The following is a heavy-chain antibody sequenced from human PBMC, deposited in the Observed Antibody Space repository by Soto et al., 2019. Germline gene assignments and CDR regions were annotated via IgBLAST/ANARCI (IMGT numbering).Heavy chain of an antibody. CDR2: ISAYNGNT. CDR1: GYTFTRYC. V-gene: IGHV1-18*01. Sequence: ASGKVCCKASGYTFTRYCISWVRQAPGRGLEWMGWISAYNGNTNYAQKLQGRVTMTTDTSTSTAYMELRSLRSDDTAVYYCAREGYDFWSGYFLAPMDVWGKGTTVTVSS. D-gene: IGHD3-3*01. CDR3: AREGYDFWSGYFLAPMDV. J-gene: IGHJ6*04.